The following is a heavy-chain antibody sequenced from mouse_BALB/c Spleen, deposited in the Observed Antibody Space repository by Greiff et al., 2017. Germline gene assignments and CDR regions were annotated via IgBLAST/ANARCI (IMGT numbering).Heavy chain of an antibody. CDR3: TREVLRLLYAMDY. CDR2: IDPSDSYT. Sequence: QVQLQQPGAELVKPGASVKMSCKASGYTFTSYWMHWVKRRPGQGLEWIGVIDPSDSYTSYNQKFKGKATLTVDTSSSTAYMQLSSLTSEDSAVYYCTREVLRLLYAMDYWGQGTSVTVSS. J-gene: IGHJ4*01. D-gene: IGHD1-2*01. V-gene: IGHV1S127*01. CDR1: GYTFTSYW.